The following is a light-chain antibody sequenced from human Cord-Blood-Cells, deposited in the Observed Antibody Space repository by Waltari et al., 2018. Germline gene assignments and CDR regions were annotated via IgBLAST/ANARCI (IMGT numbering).Light chain of an antibody. CDR3: SSYTSSSTVV. Sequence: QSALTQPASVSGSPGQSITISCTGTSRDVGGYNSVSWYQQHPGKAPKLMIYEVSNRPSGVSNRFSGSKSGNTASLTISGLQAEDEADYYCSSYTSSSTVVFGGGTKLTVL. V-gene: IGLV2-14*01. CDR2: EVS. CDR1: SRDVGGYNS. J-gene: IGLJ2*01.